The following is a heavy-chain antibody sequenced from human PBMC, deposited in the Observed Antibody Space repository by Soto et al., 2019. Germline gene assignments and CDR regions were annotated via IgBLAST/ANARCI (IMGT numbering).Heavy chain of an antibody. Sequence: ASVKVSCKASGYTFTGYYMHWVRQAPGQGLEWMGWINPNSGGTNYAQKFQGWVTMTRDTSISTAYMELSRLRSDDTAVYYCARGPPYSSRLYGDAFDIWGQGTMVTVSS. D-gene: IGHD6-13*01. CDR1: GYTFTGYY. V-gene: IGHV1-2*04. CDR3: ARGPPYSSRLYGDAFDI. J-gene: IGHJ3*02. CDR2: INPNSGGT.